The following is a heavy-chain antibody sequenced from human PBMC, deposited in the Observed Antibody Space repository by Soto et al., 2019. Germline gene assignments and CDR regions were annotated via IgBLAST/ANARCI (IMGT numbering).Heavy chain of an antibody. V-gene: IGHV3-48*03. CDR2: ISSRGMTI. CDR3: ARDRVVTGSSDAFDI. CDR1: GFTFSSYE. J-gene: IGHJ3*02. D-gene: IGHD3-3*01. Sequence: EVQVVESGGGLVQPGGSLRLSCTASGFTFSSYEMNWVRQAPGKGLEWVSYISSRGMTIYYADSVKGRFTISKDNAHNSLYLQMNSLRADDTAVYYCARDRVVTGSSDAFDIWCQGTMVTVSS.